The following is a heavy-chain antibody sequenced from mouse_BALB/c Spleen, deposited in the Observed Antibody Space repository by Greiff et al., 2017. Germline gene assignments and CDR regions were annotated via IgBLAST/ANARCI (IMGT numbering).Heavy chain of an antibody. D-gene: IGHD4-1*01. CDR2: ISYSGST. Sequence: EVQLQESGPGLVKPSQSLSLTCTVTGYSITSDYAWNWIRQFPGNKLEWMGYISYSGSTSYNPSLKSRISITRDTSKNQFFLQLNSVTTEDTATYYCARELGPYFDYWGQGTTLTVSS. CDR3: ARELGPYFDY. V-gene: IGHV3-2*02. J-gene: IGHJ2*01. CDR1: GYSITSDYA.